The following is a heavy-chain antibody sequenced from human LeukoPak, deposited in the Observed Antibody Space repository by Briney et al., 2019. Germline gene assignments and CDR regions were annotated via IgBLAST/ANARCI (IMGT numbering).Heavy chain of an antibody. CDR3: VRGAGWYPY. Sequence: SETLSLTCTVSGDSISGDYWSWIRQPPGKGLEWIAYINYNGGTNYNPSLKSRLTISLDTSKNQFSLQLRSVTAADMAVYYCVRGAGWYPYWGQGTLVTVSS. J-gene: IGHJ4*02. V-gene: IGHV4-59*01. CDR2: INYNGGT. D-gene: IGHD6-19*01. CDR1: GDSISGDY.